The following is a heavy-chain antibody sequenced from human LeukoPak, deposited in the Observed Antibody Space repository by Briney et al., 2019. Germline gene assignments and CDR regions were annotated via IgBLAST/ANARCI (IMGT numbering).Heavy chain of an antibody. Sequence: GGSLRLSCAASGFTFDDYAMHWVRQAQGKGLEWVSDISWNSGSIGYADSVKGRFTISRDNAKNSLYLQMNSLRAEDTALYYCAKDHSIFGVVTLFDYWGQGTLVTVSS. CDR1: GFTFDDYA. V-gene: IGHV3-9*01. CDR2: ISWNSGSI. CDR3: AKDHSIFGVVTLFDY. D-gene: IGHD3-3*01. J-gene: IGHJ4*02.